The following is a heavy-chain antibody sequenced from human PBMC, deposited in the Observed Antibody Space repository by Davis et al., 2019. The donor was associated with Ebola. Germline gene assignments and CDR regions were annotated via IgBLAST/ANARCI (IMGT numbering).Heavy chain of an antibody. CDR1: GYSFTSYW. V-gene: IGHV5-51*01. CDR3: ARLEEQQPWDHNYYYYYYMDV. J-gene: IGHJ6*03. CDR2: IYPGDSDT. Sequence: GESLKISCKGSGYSFTSYWIGWVRQMPGKGLEWMGIIYPGDSDTRYSPSFQGQVTISADKSISTAYLQWSSLKASDTAMYYCARLEEQQPWDHNYYYYYYMDVWGKGTTVTVSS. D-gene: IGHD6-13*01.